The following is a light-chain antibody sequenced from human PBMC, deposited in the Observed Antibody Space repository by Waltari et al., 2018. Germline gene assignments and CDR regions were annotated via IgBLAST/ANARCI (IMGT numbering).Light chain of an antibody. CDR1: QAISNY. J-gene: IGKJ4*01. V-gene: IGKV1-27*01. Sequence: DIQMTHSPSSLSASVGARVTITCRASQAISNYLAWYQQKPGKVPKLLIYAASILQSGVPSRFSGTGSGTGFSLTISSLQPEDVATYYCQKYNSAPLTFGGGTKVEIK. CDR2: AAS. CDR3: QKYNSAPLT.